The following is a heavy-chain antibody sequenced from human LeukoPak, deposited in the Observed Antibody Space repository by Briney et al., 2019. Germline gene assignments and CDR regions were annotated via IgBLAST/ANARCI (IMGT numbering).Heavy chain of an antibody. J-gene: IGHJ5*02. CDR1: GGTFSSYA. Sequence: SVKVSCKATGGTFSSYAISWVRQAPGQGLEWMGGIIPIFGTANYAQKFQGRVTITADESTSTAYMELSSLRSEDTAVYYCARGDLEMATIGYNWFDPWGQGTLVTVSS. V-gene: IGHV1-69*01. CDR2: IIPIFGTA. D-gene: IGHD5-24*01. CDR3: ARGDLEMATIGYNWFDP.